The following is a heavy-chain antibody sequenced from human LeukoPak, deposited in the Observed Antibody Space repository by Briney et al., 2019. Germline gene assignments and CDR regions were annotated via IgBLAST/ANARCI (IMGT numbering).Heavy chain of an antibody. CDR3: AKRGVVIRVILVGFHKEAYYFDS. CDR1: GITLSNYG. D-gene: IGHD3-22*01. V-gene: IGHV3-23*01. CDR2: ISRT. Sequence: PGGSLRLSCAVSGITLSNYGMSWVRQAPGKGLEWVAGISRTNYADSVKGRFTISRDNPKNTLYLQMNSLRAEDTAVYFCAKRGVVIRVILVGFHKEAYYFDSWGQGALVTVSS. J-gene: IGHJ4*02.